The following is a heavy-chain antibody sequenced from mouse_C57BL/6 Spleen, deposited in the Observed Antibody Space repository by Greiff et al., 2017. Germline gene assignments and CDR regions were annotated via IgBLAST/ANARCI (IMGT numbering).Heavy chain of an antibody. CDR2: IYPGSGNT. Sequence: QVQLQQSGAELVRPGASVKLSCKASGYTFTDSYINWVKQRPGQGLEWIARIYPGSGNTYYNEKFKGKATLTAEKSSSTACMQLSSLTSGDSAVYFCARGWSNAGLAYWGQGTLVTVSA. CDR3: ARGWSNAGLAY. D-gene: IGHD2-5*01. CDR1: GYTFTDSY. J-gene: IGHJ3*01. V-gene: IGHV1-76*01.